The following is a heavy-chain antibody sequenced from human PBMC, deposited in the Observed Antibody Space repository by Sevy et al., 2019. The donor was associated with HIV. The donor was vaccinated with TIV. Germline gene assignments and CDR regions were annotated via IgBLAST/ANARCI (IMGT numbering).Heavy chain of an antibody. CDR1: GFAFSSHA. J-gene: IGHJ4*01. V-gene: IGHV3-30-3*01. D-gene: IGHD1-26*01. CDR3: ARDGGYSIKWYPLY. Sequence: GGSLRLSCAASGFAFSSHAMHWVRQAPGKGLEWVAVISYEGSERFSAASVEGRFTFSRDNSKNILSLQIYSLRPEDTAVYYCARDGGYSIKWYPLYWGHGTLVTVSS. CDR2: ISYEGSER.